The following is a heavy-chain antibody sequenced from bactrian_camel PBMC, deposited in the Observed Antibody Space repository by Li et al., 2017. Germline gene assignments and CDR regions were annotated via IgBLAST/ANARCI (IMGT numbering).Heavy chain of an antibody. CDR3: AATSTLGRLWRGDATF. D-gene: IGHD1*01. CDR1: GFTDTMYA. CDR2: IRSSSTT. Sequence: VQLVESGGGSVQTGGSLRLSCAASGFTDTMYALGWFRQAPGKEREEVGIRSSSTTSYADSVKGRFTISQDDNKRTVYLQMNNLKPEDTAVYYCAATSTLGRLWRGDATFGGQGTQVTVS. V-gene: IGHV3S53*01. J-gene: IGHJ4*01.